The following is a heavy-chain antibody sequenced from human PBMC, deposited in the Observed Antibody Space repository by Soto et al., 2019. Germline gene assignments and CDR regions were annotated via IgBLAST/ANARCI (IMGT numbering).Heavy chain of an antibody. D-gene: IGHD5-12*01. CDR1: GGSISSSSYY. CDR3: ASPPGEYSGYLNYYYYYMDV. J-gene: IGHJ6*03. Sequence: SETLSLTCTVSGGSISSSSYYWGWIRQPPGKGLEWIGSIYYSGSTYYNPSLKSRVTISVATSKNQFSLKLSSVTAADTAVYYCASPPGEYSGYLNYYYYYMDVWGKGTTVTVSS. CDR2: IYYSGST. V-gene: IGHV4-39*01.